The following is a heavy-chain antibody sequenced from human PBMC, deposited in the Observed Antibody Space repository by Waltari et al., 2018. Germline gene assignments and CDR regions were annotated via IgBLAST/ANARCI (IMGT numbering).Heavy chain of an antibody. CDR2: INHSGSI. V-gene: IGHV4-34*01. D-gene: IGHD3-3*01. CDR3: ARGVRFLEWNTWFDP. CDR1: GGSFSGYY. J-gene: IGHJ5*02. Sequence: QVQLQQWGAGLLKPSETLSLTCAVYGGSFSGYYWSWIRQPPGTGLEWIGEINHSGSINNNPFPKSRVSRAVDTCKNQFSMKLSSVTAADTAVYYCARGVRFLEWNTWFDPWGQGTLVTVSS.